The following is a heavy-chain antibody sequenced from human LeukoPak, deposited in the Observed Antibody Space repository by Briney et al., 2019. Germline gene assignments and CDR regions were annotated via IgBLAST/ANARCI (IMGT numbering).Heavy chain of an antibody. CDR3: AKMGVVAARPGTFDY. V-gene: IGHV3-23*01. J-gene: IGHJ4*02. Sequence: GGSLRLSCAASGFTFDDYAMHWVRQAPGKGLEWVSAISGSGGSTYYADSVKGRFTISRDNSKNTLYLQMNSLRAEDTAVYYCAKMGVVAARPGTFDYWGQGTLVTVSS. CDR2: ISGSGGST. CDR1: GFTFDDYA. D-gene: IGHD6-6*01.